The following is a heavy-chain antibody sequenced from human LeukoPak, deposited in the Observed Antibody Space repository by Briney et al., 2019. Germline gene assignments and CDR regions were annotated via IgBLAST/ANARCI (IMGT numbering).Heavy chain of an antibody. CDR2: ISAYNGNT. CDR3: ARDLTGTYYYDSSGPHPVRGGY. D-gene: IGHD3-22*01. J-gene: IGHJ4*02. Sequence: GASVKVSCKASGYTFTSYGISWVRQAPGQGLEWMGWISAYNGNTNYAQKLQGRVTMTTDTSTSTAYMELRSLRSDDTAVYYCARDLTGTYYYDSSGPHPVRGGYWGQGTLVTVSS. CDR1: GYTFTSYG. V-gene: IGHV1-18*01.